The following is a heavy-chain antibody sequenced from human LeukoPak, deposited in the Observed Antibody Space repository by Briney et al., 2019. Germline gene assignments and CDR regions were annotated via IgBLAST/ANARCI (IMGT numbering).Heavy chain of an antibody. V-gene: IGHV3-48*02. J-gene: IGHJ3*02. CDR3: ARDGDSSGYYAAFDI. CDR1: GFTFSSYS. CDR2: ISSSSSII. D-gene: IGHD3-22*01. Sequence: PRRSLRLSCAPSGFTFSSYSMNWVRQAPGKGLEWLSYISSSSSIIFYADSVKGRFTISRDNAKNSLYLQMNSLRDEDTAVYYCARDGDSSGYYAAFDIWGQGTMVTASS.